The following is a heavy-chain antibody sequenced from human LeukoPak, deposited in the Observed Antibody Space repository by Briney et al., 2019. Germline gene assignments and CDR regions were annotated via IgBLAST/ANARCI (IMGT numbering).Heavy chain of an antibody. V-gene: IGHV3-11*01. CDR1: GLTFSDYH. Sequence: NPGGSLRLSCAASGLTFSDYHMSWIRQAPGKGLEWVSHISDNGRTKYYANSVQGRFTVSRDNAKNSLYLQVNSLRADDTAVYYCATVHFGYFTFWGQGTLVPVSS. D-gene: IGHD3-3*01. CDR2: ISDNGRTK. J-gene: IGHJ4*02. CDR3: ATVHFGYFTF.